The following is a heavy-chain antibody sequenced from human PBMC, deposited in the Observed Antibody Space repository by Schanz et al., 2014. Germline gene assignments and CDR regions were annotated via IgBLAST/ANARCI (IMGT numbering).Heavy chain of an antibody. CDR1: GFTVSSNH. CDR2: LSGSGGST. CDR3: AKDPSHGDYDYYFDY. D-gene: IGHD3-22*01. V-gene: IGHV3-23*04. J-gene: IGHJ4*02. Sequence: VQLVESGGGLVKPGGSLRLSCAVSGFTVSSNHMSWVRQAPGKGLEWVSALSGSGGSTYYADSVKGRFTISRDNSKNTLYLQMNSLRAEDTAVYYCAKDPSHGDYDYYFDYWGQGTLVTVSS.